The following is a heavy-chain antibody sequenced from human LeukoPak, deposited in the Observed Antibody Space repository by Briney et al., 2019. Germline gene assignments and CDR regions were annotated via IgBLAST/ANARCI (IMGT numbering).Heavy chain of an antibody. CDR1: GGSFSGYY. V-gene: IGHV4-34*01. J-gene: IGHJ4*02. CDR2: INHIGST. Sequence: SETLSLTCAVYGGSFSGYYWTWIRQSPAIGLEWIGEINHIGSTNYNPSLKSRVTISVDTSKNQFSLKLTSVTAADTAMYYCAARNNWTPEFWGQGTLVTVSS. D-gene: IGHD3/OR15-3a*01. CDR3: AARNNWTPEF.